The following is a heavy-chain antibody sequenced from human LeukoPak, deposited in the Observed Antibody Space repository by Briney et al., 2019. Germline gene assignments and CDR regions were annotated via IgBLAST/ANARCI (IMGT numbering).Heavy chain of an antibody. CDR2: ISGSGGST. D-gene: IGHD3-10*01. CDR3: ARRDYFASGNALGGDYYYSGVDV. Sequence: PGGSLRLSCAGSGLTFRNYAMSWVRQAPGKGLEWVSLISGSGGSTYYANSVKGRFTISRDNSKNTLFLQMNSLRVEDTAVYYCARRDYFASGNALGGDYYYSGVDVWGQGTTVTVSS. CDR1: GLTFRNYA. J-gene: IGHJ6*02. V-gene: IGHV3-23*01.